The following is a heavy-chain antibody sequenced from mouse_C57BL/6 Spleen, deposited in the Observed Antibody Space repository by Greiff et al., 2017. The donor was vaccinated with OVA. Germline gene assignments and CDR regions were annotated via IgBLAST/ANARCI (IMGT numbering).Heavy chain of an antibody. CDR1: GYTFTSYW. CDR2: IDPSDSET. D-gene: IGHD3-2*02. CDR3: ARGGDSSGYFDY. V-gene: IGHV1-52*01. Sequence: QVHVKQPGAELVRPGSSVKLSCKASGYTFTSYWMHWVKQRPIQGLEWIGNIDPSDSETHYNQKFKDKATLTVDKSSSTAYMQLSSLTSEDSAVYYCARGGDSSGYFDYWGQGTTLTVSS. J-gene: IGHJ2*01.